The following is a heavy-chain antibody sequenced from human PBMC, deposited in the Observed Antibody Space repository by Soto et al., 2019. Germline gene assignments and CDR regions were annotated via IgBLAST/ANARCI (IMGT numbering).Heavy chain of an antibody. D-gene: IGHD3-10*01. J-gene: IGHJ4*02. CDR1: GFTFSSYA. CDR2: ISYDGSNK. V-gene: IGHV3-30-3*01. CDR3: ARGGDGLHTNDY. Sequence: QVQLVESGGGVVQPGRSLRLSCAASGFTFSSYAMHWVRQAPGKGLEWVAVISYDGSNKYYADSVKSRFTISRDNSKNTLYLQMNSLRAEDTAVYYCARGGDGLHTNDYWGQGTLVTVSS.